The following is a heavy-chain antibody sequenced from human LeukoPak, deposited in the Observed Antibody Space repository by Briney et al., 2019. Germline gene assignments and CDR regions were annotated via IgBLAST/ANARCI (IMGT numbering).Heavy chain of an antibody. CDR3: ARDPVLQWLTYGMDV. CDR1: GHTFTSYG. J-gene: IGHJ6*02. CDR2: ISAYNGNT. Sequence: ASVKVSCKASGHTFTSYGISWVRQAPGQGLEWMGWISAYNGNTNYAQKVQGRVTMTTDTSTSTAYMELRSLRSDDTAVYYCARDPVLQWLTYGMDVWGQGTTVTVSS. D-gene: IGHD6-19*01. V-gene: IGHV1-18*01.